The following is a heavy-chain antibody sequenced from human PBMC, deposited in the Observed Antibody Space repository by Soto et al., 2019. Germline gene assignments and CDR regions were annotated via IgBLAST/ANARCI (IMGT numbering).Heavy chain of an antibody. CDR2: IMPGSSHI. CDR3: ARDRTSSSWYLGYFQH. CDR1: GFTFSIYS. J-gene: IGHJ1*01. V-gene: IGHV3-48*01. Sequence: PGGSLRLSCAASGFTFSIYSMNWVRQAPGKGLEWVSYIMPGSSHIFYADSVKGRFTISRDNAKNSLYLQMNSLRAEDTAVYYCARDRTSSSWYLGYFQHWGQGTLVTVSS. D-gene: IGHD6-13*01.